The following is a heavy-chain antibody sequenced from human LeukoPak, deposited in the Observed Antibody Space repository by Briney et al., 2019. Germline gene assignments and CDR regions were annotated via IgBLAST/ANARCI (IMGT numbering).Heavy chain of an antibody. CDR2: IYYSGST. D-gene: IGHD3-22*01. CDR1: GGSISSSSCY. Sequence: SETLSLTCTVSGGSISSSSCYWGWIRQPPGKGLEWIGSIYYSGSTYYNPSLKSRVTISVDTSKNQFSLKLSSVTAADTAVYYCAGSSGYYYFDYWGQGTLVTVSS. V-gene: IGHV4-39*01. CDR3: AGSSGYYYFDY. J-gene: IGHJ4*02.